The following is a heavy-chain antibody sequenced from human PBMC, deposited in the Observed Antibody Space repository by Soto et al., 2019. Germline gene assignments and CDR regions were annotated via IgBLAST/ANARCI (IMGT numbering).Heavy chain of an antibody. V-gene: IGHV3-48*01. Sequence: EVQLVESGGGLVQPGGSLRLSCAASGFTFSSYSMNWVRQAPGKGLEWVSYISGSSSTIYYADSVKGRFTISRDNAKNSLYLQMNSLGAEDTAVYYATRSAYMDVWGKGTTVTVSS. CDR1: GFTFSSYS. CDR3: TRSAYMDV. D-gene: IGHD2-2*01. J-gene: IGHJ6*03. CDR2: ISGSSSTI.